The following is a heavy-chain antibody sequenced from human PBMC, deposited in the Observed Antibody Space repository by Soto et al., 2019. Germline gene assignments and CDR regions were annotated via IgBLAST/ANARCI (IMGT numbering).Heavy chain of an antibody. Sequence: RGESLKISCKGSGYNFANYWIGWVRQMPGKGLEWMGMIFPGDSDTKNSPSLQGQITMSVDKSDSSAYLQWRSLKASDTAMYYCAAGYTTGPDAFDIWGQGTMVTV. CDR2: IFPGDSDT. V-gene: IGHV5-51*01. CDR1: GYNFANYW. CDR3: AAGYTTGPDAFDI. J-gene: IGHJ3*02. D-gene: IGHD6-13*01.